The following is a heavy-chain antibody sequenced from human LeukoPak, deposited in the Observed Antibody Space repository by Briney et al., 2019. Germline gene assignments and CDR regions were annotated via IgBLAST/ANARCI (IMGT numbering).Heavy chain of an antibody. D-gene: IGHD1-26*01. CDR1: GGSISSYY. CDR3: ARAGRWEGRPHAFDI. V-gene: IGHV4-59*01. CDR2: IYYSGIT. Sequence: PSETLSLTCTVSGGSISSYYWNWIRQPPGKGLEWIGYIYYSGITNYNPSLKSRVTISVGTSKSQFSPKLTSVTAADTALYYCARAGRWEGRPHAFDIWGRGTMVTVSS. J-gene: IGHJ3*02.